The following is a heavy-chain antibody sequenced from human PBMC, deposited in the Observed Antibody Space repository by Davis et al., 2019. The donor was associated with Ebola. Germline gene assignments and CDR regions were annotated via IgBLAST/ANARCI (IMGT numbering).Heavy chain of an antibody. CDR1: GFTFSSNS. Sequence: PGGSLRLSCAASGFTFSSNSMNWVRQAPGKGLEWVSFISSSSNYIYYADSVKGRFTVSRDNAKNSLYLQMNSLRAEDTAVYYCAKDPRNAVAGTTYFDYWGQGTLVTVSS. J-gene: IGHJ4*02. CDR3: AKDPRNAVAGTTYFDY. D-gene: IGHD6-19*01. CDR2: ISSSSNYI. V-gene: IGHV3-21*04.